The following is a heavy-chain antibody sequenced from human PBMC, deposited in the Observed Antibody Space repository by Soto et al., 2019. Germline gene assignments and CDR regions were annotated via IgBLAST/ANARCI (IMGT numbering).Heavy chain of an antibody. CDR2: IYYSGST. V-gene: IGHV4-39*01. CDR1: GGSISSSSYY. Sequence: SETLSLTCTVSGGSISSSSYYWGWIRQPPGKGLEWIGSIYYSGSTYYNPSLKSRVPISVDTSKNQFSLKLSSVTAADTAAYYCARQAGYSGYELWPRFDPWGQGTLVTVSS. D-gene: IGHD5-12*01. CDR3: ARQAGYSGYELWPRFDP. J-gene: IGHJ5*02.